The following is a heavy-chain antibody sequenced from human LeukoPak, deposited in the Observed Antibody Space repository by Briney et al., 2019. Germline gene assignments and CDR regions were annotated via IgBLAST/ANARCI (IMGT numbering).Heavy chain of an antibody. CDR2: IRYDGSNK. J-gene: IGHJ4*02. Sequence: PGGSLRLSCAASGFTFSSYGMHWVRQAPGKGLEWVAFIRYDGSNKYYADSVKGRLTISRDNSKNTLYLQMNSLRAEDTAVYYCAKGYSYGYPFDYWGQGTLVTVSS. CDR1: GFTFSSYG. V-gene: IGHV3-30*02. D-gene: IGHD5-18*01. CDR3: AKGYSYGYPFDY.